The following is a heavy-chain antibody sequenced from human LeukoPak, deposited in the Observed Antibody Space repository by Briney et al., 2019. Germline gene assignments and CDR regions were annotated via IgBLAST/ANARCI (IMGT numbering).Heavy chain of an antibody. CDR1: GGTFSSYA. J-gene: IGHJ6*03. Sequence: PMASVKVSCKASGGTFSSYAISWVRQAPGQGLEWMGGIIPIFGTANYAQKFQGRVTITTDESTSTAYMELSSLRSEDTAVYYCASNSRTYYYYYYMDVWGKGTTVTVSS. CDR2: IIPIFGTA. V-gene: IGHV1-69*05. D-gene: IGHD1-1*01. CDR3: ASNSRTYYYYYYMDV.